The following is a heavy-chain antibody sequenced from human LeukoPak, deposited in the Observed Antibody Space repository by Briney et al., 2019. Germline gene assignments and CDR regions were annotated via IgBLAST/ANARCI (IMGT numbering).Heavy chain of an antibody. CDR2: IYYSGNN. Sequence: SETLPLTCTVSGGSISSSSYYWGWIRQPPGKGLEWIGSIYYSGNNYYNPSLKSRVTISVDKSKNHFSLKLNSVTAADTAVYYCASLASPGYYYYGMDVWGQGTTVTVSS. CDR1: GGSISSSSYY. V-gene: IGHV4-39*07. CDR3: ASLASPGYYYYGMDV. D-gene: IGHD3-10*01. J-gene: IGHJ6*02.